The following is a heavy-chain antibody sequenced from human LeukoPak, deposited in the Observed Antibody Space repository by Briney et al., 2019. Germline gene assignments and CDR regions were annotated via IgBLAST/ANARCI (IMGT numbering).Heavy chain of an antibody. D-gene: IGHD3-10*01. CDR1: GYIFTNYA. Sequence: ASVKVSCKASGYIFTNYAMNWVRQAPGQGLGWMGYIKTSTGNPTYAQGCTGRFVFSLDTSVSTAYLQINNLKTEDTAVYYCARDQDVMVRGDVWGQGTMVTVSS. CDR2: IKTSTGNP. CDR3: ARDQDVMVRGDV. J-gene: IGHJ3*01. V-gene: IGHV7-4-1*02.